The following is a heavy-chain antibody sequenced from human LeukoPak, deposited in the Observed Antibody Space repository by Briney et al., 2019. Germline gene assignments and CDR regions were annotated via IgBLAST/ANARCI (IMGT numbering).Heavy chain of an antibody. D-gene: IGHD5-24*01. V-gene: IGHV3-33*08. Sequence: GGSLRLSCAASGFTFSSYSMNWVRQAPGKGLEWVAVIWYDGSNKYYADSVKGRFTISRDNSKNTLYLQMNSLRAEDTAVYYCARDNYGPDYWGQGTLVTVSS. CDR1: GFTFSSYS. CDR3: ARDNYGPDY. CDR2: IWYDGSNK. J-gene: IGHJ4*02.